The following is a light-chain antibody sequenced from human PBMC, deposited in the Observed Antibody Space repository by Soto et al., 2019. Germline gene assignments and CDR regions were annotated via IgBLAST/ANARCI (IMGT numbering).Light chain of an antibody. V-gene: IGKV1-5*03. CDR2: KAS. Sequence: DIPMTQSPSTLSASVGDRVTITCRASQRIANWVAWYQQKPGKAPTLLIYKASTLQTGVPSRFSGSGAGTEFTLTISGLQPDDFATYYCQQYSTYRTFGQGTKVEV. J-gene: IGKJ1*01. CDR3: QQYSTYRT. CDR1: QRIANW.